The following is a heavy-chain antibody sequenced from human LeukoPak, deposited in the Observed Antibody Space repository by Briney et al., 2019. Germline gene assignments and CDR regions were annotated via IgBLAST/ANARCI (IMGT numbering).Heavy chain of an antibody. CDR3: SRNYHDSSGYYTIDY. D-gene: IGHD3-22*01. CDR2: IRRKVYGGTS. Sequence: GGSLRLSCTASGFTFGNYAMSWVRQAPGKGLEWVGFIRRKVYGGTSEYAASVQGRFTISRDDSNRIAYLQMNSLKTEDTAVYYCSRNYHDSSGYYTIDYWGQGTLVTVSS. J-gene: IGHJ4*02. CDR1: GFTFGNYA. V-gene: IGHV3-49*04.